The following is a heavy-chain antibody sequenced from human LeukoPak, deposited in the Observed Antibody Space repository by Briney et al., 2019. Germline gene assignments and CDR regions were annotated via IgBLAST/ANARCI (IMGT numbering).Heavy chain of an antibody. CDR2: ISSSSSYI. CDR3: ARGCGGDCYSGHDY. Sequence: GGSLRLSCAASGFTFSSYAMSWVRQAPGKGLEWVSSISSSSSYIYYADSVKGRFTISRDNAKNSLYLQMNSLRAEDTAVYYCARGCGGDCYSGHDYWGQGTLVTVSS. J-gene: IGHJ4*02. CDR1: GFTFSSYA. D-gene: IGHD2-21*02. V-gene: IGHV3-21*01.